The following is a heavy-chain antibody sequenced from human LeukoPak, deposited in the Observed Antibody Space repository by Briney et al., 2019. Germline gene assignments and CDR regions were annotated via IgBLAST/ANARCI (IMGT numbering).Heavy chain of an antibody. D-gene: IGHD5-18*01. Sequence: PGGSLRLSCAASGFSFSNYWMNWVRQAPGKGLEWVANIKQDGSEKYYVDSVKGRFTISRDNAKHSLYLQMNSLRAEDTAVYYCASGGYSFGYWGQGTLVTVSS. J-gene: IGHJ4*02. V-gene: IGHV3-7*03. CDR3: ASGGYSFGY. CDR2: IKQDGSEK. CDR1: GFSFSNYW.